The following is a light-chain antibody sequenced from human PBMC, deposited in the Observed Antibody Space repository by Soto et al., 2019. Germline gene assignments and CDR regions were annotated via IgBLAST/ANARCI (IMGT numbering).Light chain of an antibody. CDR2: DAS. CDR3: QQRSNWPPD. V-gene: IGKV3-11*01. Sequence: DIVLTQSPATLSLSPGERAALSCRASQSVGSYLAWYQQKPGQAPRLVIYDASARATGIPARFSGSGSGTEFTLTISSLEPDDFAVYYCQQRSNWPPDFGGGTKVEIK. CDR1: QSVGSY. J-gene: IGKJ4*01.